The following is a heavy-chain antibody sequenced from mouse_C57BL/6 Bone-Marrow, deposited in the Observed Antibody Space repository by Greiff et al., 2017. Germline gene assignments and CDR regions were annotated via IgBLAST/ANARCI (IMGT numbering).Heavy chain of an antibody. CDR2: IDPENGDT. J-gene: IGHJ1*03. D-gene: IGHD1-1*01. V-gene: IGHV14-4*01. CDR1: GLNIKDDY. CDR3: TPSITTVVDFDV. Sequence: EVQLQQSGAELVRPGASVKLSCTASGLNIKDDYMPWVKQRPEQGLEWIGWIDPENGDTEYASKFQGPATISADTSSNTAYLQISSLTSEDTAVYYCTPSITTVVDFDVWGTGTTVTVSS.